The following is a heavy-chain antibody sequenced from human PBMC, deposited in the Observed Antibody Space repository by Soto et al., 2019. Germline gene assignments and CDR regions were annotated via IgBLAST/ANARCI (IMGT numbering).Heavy chain of an antibody. CDR1: GFTFSNAW. CDR3: ATPGEFSASWYDS. CDR2: IKSRADGGTA. Sequence: GGSLRLSCAASGFTFSNAWMTWVRQAPGKGLEWVGRIKSRADGGTAEYAAPVKGRFTISRDDSKTPLYLQMNTLKTEDTAVYYCATPGEFSASWYDSWGQGTLATVSS. V-gene: IGHV3-15*01. D-gene: IGHD3-16*01. J-gene: IGHJ5*01.